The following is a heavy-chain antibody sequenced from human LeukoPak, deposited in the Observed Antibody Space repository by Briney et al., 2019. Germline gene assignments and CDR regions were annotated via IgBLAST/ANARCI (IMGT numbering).Heavy chain of an antibody. J-gene: IGHJ4*02. D-gene: IGHD4-17*01. CDR3: ARVRGPTVTTMYFDY. CDR2: ISPGGNTI. Sequence: GGSLRLSCVGSGFIFRSHGMIWVRQAPGRGLEWVSYISPGGNTIYYADSMKGRFTVSRDDAKNSLSLHMNSLRAEDTAVYYCARVRGPTVTTMYFDYWGQGTLVTVFS. CDR1: GFIFRSHG. V-gene: IGHV3-48*04.